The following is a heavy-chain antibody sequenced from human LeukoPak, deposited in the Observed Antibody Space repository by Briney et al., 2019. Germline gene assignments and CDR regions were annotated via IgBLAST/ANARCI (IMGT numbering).Heavy chain of an antibody. D-gene: IGHD6-13*01. CDR2: IYYSGST. CDR1: GGSISSYY. J-gene: IGHJ4*02. CDR3: ASSPGIAAQFDY. Sequence: MPSETLSLTCTVSGGSISSYYWSWIRQPPGKGLEWIGYIYYSGSTKYNPSLKSRVTITVDTSKNQFSLKLSSVTAADTAVYYCASSPGIAAQFDYWGQGTLVTVSS. V-gene: IGHV4-59*01.